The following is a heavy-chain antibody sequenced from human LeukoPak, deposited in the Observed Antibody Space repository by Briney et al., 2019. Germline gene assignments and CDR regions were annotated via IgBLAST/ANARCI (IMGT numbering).Heavy chain of an antibody. V-gene: IGHV3-30*04. CDR1: EFTFSSYA. CDR3: ARDFGGELRVLDY. Sequence: PGGSLRLSCAACEFTFSSYAMHWVRQAPGKGLEWVAVISYDGSNKYYADSVKGRFTISRDNSKNTLYLQMNSLRAEDTAVYYCARDFGGELRVLDYWGQGTLVTVSS. CDR2: ISYDGSNK. D-gene: IGHD1-26*01. J-gene: IGHJ4*02.